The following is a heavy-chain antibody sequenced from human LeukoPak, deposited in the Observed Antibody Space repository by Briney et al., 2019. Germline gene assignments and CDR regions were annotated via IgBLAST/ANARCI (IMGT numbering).Heavy chain of an antibody. CDR3: ARERGGFDY. J-gene: IGHJ4*02. CDR2: ISSSASPI. Sequence: PGGSLRLSCAAPGFTFSSYEMNWVRQAPGKGLEWVSYISSSASPIYYADSVKGRFTISRDNAKNSLYLQMNSLRAEDTAVYYCARERGGFDYWGQGTLVTVSS. CDR1: GFTFSSYE. V-gene: IGHV3-48*03.